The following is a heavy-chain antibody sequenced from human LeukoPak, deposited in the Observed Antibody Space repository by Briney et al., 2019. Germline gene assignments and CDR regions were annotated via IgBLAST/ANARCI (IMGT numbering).Heavy chain of an antibody. V-gene: IGHV4-59*01. CDR3: ARGVVVAATHFDY. J-gene: IGHJ4*02. D-gene: IGHD2-15*01. CDR1: GGSISSYY. Sequence: PSETLSLTCTVSGGSISSYYWSWIRQPPGKGLEWIGYIYYSGSTNYNPSLKSRVTISVDTSKNQFSLKTFSLAAADTAVYYCARGVVVAATHFDYWGQGTLVTVSS. CDR2: IYYSGST.